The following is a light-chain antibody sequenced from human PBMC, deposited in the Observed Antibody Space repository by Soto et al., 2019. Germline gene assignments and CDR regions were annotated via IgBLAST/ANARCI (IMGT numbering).Light chain of an antibody. V-gene: IGKV3-15*01. Sequence: EVVTRPSPAHLSVSHGEGATLSCRASQGIGDTLAWYQHKPGQTPRLLIYDTATRATGVPTRFSGSRSGAEFTLTIISRQSEDFAVYYCRPYYNWPLTFGGGTKGDIK. CDR1: QGIGDT. J-gene: IGKJ4*01. CDR3: RPYYNWPLT. CDR2: DTA.